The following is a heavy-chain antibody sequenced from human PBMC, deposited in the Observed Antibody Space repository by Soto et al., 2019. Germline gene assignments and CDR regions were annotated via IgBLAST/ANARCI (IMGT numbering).Heavy chain of an antibody. CDR3: AKFEGDYGDYGRWYFDL. CDR1: GFTFSSYA. Sequence: GGSLRLSCAASGFTFSSYAMSWVRQAPGKGLEWVSAISGSGGSTYYADSVKGRFTISRDNSKNALYLQMNSLRAEDTAVYYCAKFEGDYGDYGRWYFDLWGRGTLVTVS. D-gene: IGHD4-17*01. V-gene: IGHV3-23*01. J-gene: IGHJ2*01. CDR2: ISGSGGST.